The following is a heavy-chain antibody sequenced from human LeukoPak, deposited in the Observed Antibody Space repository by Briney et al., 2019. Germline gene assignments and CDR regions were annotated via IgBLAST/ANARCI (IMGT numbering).Heavy chain of an antibody. D-gene: IGHD6-13*01. CDR3: ARQRCLGSSCHFDY. Sequence: SETLSLTCTVSGGSIRNYYWSWVRQPPGKGLEWIGYIYYSESANNNFSLKSRVTISLDTSKNQFSLKLSSVTAADTAVYYCARQRCLGSSCHFDYWGQGTLVTVSS. J-gene: IGHJ4*02. CDR2: IYYSESA. V-gene: IGHV4-59*08. CDR1: GGSIRNYY.